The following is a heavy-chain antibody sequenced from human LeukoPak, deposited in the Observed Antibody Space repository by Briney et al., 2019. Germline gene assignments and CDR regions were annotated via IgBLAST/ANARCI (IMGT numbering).Heavy chain of an antibody. CDR3: ARDPPTYYYGSGRGAFDI. V-gene: IGHV3-21*01. D-gene: IGHD3-10*01. CDR2: ISSSSSYI. J-gene: IGHJ3*02. CDR1: GFTFSSYS. Sequence: GGSLRLSCAASGFTFSSYSMNWVRQAPGKGLEWVSSISSSSSYIYYADSAKGRFTISRDNAKNSLYLQMNSLRAEDTAVYYCARDPPTYYYGSGRGAFDIWGQGTMVTVSS.